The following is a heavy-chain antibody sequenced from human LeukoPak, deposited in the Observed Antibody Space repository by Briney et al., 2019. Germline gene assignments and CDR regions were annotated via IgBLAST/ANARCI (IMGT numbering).Heavy chain of an antibody. CDR2: ISAQHGQT. Sequence: ASVKVSCKASGYTFTGYHMHWVRQAPGQGLEWMGWISAQHGQTEYAPNSQDRVTMTTDTYTNTAYMELRSLRSDDTAVYYCARVRDGYNSTDYSAVSPFDYWGQGTLVTVSS. CDR3: ARVRDGYNSTDYSAVSPFDY. V-gene: IGHV1-18*04. D-gene: IGHD5-24*01. CDR1: GYTFTGYH. J-gene: IGHJ4*02.